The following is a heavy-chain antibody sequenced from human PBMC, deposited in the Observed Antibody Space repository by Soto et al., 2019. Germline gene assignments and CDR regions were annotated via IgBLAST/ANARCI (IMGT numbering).Heavy chain of an antibody. CDR1: GFTFSDYY. D-gene: IGHD6-13*01. CDR2: ISSSGSTI. J-gene: IGHJ5*02. V-gene: IGHV3-11*01. CDR3: ARDSSSWYVPSWFDP. Sequence: GGSLRLSCAASGFTFSDYYMSWIRQAPGKGLEWVSYISSSGSTIYYADSVKGRFTISRDNAKNSLYLQMNSLRAEDTAVYYCARDSSSWYVPSWFDPWGQGXLVTVSS.